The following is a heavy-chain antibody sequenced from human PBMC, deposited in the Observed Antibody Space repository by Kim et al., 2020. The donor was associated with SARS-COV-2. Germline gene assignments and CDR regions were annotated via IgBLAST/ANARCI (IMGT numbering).Heavy chain of an antibody. J-gene: IGHJ3*01. V-gene: IGHV3-73*01. CDR3: TRVSGESCAGEGSSGV. Sequence: SVKGRFTISRNDSKNAPYLQMNSLKTEDTAVYYCTRVSGESCAGEGSSGVWGQGTMVTVSS. D-gene: IGHD2-21*01.